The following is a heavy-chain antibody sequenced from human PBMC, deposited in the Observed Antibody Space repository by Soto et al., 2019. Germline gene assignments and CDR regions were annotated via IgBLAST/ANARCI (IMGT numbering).Heavy chain of an antibody. CDR2: IIPIFGTA. CDR3: ARDSAVTAMVYYFDY. D-gene: IGHD5-18*01. Sequence: GASVKVSCKASGGTFSSYAISWVRQAPGQGLEWMGGIIPIFGTANYAQKFQGRVTITADESTSTAYMELSSLRSEDTAVYYCARDSAVTAMVYYFDYWGQGTLVTVSS. J-gene: IGHJ4*02. V-gene: IGHV1-69*13. CDR1: GGTFSSYA.